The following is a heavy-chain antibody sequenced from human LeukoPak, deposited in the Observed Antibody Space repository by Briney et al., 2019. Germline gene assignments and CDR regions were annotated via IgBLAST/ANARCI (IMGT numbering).Heavy chain of an antibody. Sequence: PGGSLRLSCAASGSTFSDYYMSWIRQAPGKGLEWVSHISSSGSTIYYSDSVKGRFTISRDNAKNSLYLQMNSLRAEDTAVYYCARHHPYGSGSQRPFDYWGQGTLVTVSS. J-gene: IGHJ4*02. CDR2: ISSSGSTI. CDR3: ARHHPYGSGSQRPFDY. CDR1: GSTFSDYY. V-gene: IGHV3-11*01. D-gene: IGHD3-10*01.